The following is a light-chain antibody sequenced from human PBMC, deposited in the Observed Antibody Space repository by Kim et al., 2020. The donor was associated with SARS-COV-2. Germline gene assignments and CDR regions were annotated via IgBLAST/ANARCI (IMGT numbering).Light chain of an antibody. CDR1: SSNSAGNS. CDR2: ATD. Sequence: GQRVTLSCSGSSSNSAGNSVNWYQQVPGSAPKVLIYATDQRPSGVPDRISGSKSGTSASLAISGLLSDDEGDYYCAAWDDSLKMHVFGPGTRVSVL. V-gene: IGLV1-44*01. J-gene: IGLJ1*01. CDR3: AAWDDSLKMHV.